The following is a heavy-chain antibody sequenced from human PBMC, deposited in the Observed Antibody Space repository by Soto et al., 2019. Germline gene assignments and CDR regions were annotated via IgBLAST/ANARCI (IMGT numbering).Heavy chain of an antibody. CDR1: GFTFSSYA. Sequence: EVQLLESGGDLVQPGGSLRLSCAASGFTFSSYAMNWVRQAPGKGLGWVSAISGSGGNTFYADSVKGRFAISRDNSNNTLFLQMHTLRAEDTAIYYCAMLNSGSYSYHGMDVWGQGTTVTVSS. CDR2: ISGSGGNT. CDR3: AMLNSGSYSYHGMDV. D-gene: IGHD1-26*01. V-gene: IGHV3-23*01. J-gene: IGHJ6*02.